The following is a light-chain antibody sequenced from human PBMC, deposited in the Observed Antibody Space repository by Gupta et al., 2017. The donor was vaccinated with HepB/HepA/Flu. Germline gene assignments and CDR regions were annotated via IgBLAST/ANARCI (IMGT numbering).Light chain of an antibody. CDR3: YYPDNSSNLLVV. CDR1: SLRSYY. J-gene: IGLJ1*01. V-gene: IGLV3-19*01. Sequence: SSELTQDPAVSVALGQTVRITCQGDSLRSYYASWYQQKPGQAPVLVIYGKNNRPSGIPDRFSGSSSGNTDSLTLTGAQAEDDADYYDYYPDNSSNLLVVFGTGTKLTVL. CDR2: GKN.